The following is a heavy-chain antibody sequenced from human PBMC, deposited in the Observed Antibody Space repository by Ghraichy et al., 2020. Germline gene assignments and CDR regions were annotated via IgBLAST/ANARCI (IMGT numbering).Heavy chain of an antibody. CDR3: ARGQDPRKTGY. V-gene: IGHV4-34*01. J-gene: IGHJ4*02. CDR2: IHHFEGT. CDR1: GGSSSGYY. Sequence: SQTLSLTCAVHGGSSSGYYWSWIRQPPGKGLEWIGEIHHFEGTNYNPSLKSRVTMSEDTSKSQVSLKLTSVTAADTAVYYCARGQDPRKTGYWGQGTLVTVSS.